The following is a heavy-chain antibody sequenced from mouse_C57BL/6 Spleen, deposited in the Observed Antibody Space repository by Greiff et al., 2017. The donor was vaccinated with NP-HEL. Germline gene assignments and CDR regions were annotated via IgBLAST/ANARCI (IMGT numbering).Heavy chain of an antibody. CDR1: GYTFTSYW. Sequence: QVQLQQPGAELVRPGSSVKLSCKASGYTFTSYWMVWVKQRPGQGLEWIGNIYPSDSETHYNQKFKDKATLTVDKSSSTAYMQLSSLTSEDSAVYYCAKLTGRGSYYFDYWGQGTTLTVSS. D-gene: IGHD4-1*01. CDR3: AKLTGRGSYYFDY. J-gene: IGHJ2*01. V-gene: IGHV1-61*01. CDR2: IYPSDSET.